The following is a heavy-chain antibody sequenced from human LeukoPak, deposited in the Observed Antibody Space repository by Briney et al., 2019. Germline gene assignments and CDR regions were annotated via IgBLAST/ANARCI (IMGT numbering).Heavy chain of an antibody. CDR3: AKTISGSYDY. D-gene: IGHD1-26*01. J-gene: IGHJ4*02. CDR2: ISGSGGST. V-gene: IGHV3-23*01. CDR1: GFTFSSYA. Sequence: GGSLRLSCAASGFTFSSYAMSWVRQASGKGLEWVSAISGSGGSTYYADSVKGRFTITRDNSKNTLYLQMNSLRAEDTAVYYCAKTISGSYDYWGQGTLVTVSS.